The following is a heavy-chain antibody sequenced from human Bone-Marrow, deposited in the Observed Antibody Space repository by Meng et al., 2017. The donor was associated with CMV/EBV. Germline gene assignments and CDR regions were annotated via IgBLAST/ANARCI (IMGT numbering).Heavy chain of an antibody. CDR3: ARDSEVVVSIDGKYIDL. Sequence: GTLSLSCTVSGGSISSSNYYWGWIRQPPGKGLEWIGSIYYSGSTYYNPSLKSRVTISVDTSKNQFSLKLSSVTAADTAVYYCARDSEVVVSIDGKYIDLWGRGTPVTVSS. J-gene: IGHJ2*01. CDR1: GGSISSSNYY. CDR2: IYYSGST. V-gene: IGHV4-39*07. D-gene: IGHD2-21*01.